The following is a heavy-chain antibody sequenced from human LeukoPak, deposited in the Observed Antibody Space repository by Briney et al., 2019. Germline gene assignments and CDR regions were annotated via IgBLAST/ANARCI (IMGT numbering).Heavy chain of an antibody. J-gene: IGHJ4*02. CDR1: GYSFPSYW. V-gene: IGHV5-51*01. Sequence: GESLKISCKGSGYSFPSYWIGWVRQTPGKGLEWMGIIYPGDSDTRYSPSFQGQVTISADKSISTAYLQWSSLKASDTAMYFCARHIGSGTWKFDYWGQGTLVTVSS. CDR3: ARHIGSGTWKFDY. CDR2: IYPGDSDT. D-gene: IGHD3-10*01.